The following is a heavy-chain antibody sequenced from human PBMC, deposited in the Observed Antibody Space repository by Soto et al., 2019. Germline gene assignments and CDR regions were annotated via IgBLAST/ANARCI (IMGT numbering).Heavy chain of an antibody. CDR3: AKDPGARGAPQQY. CDR2: ISGSGGST. V-gene: IGHV3-23*01. CDR1: GFTFSSYA. D-gene: IGHD1-26*01. Sequence: EVQLLESGGGLVQPGGSLRLSCAASGFTFSSYAMSWVRQAPGKGLEWVSAISGSGGSTYYADSVKGRFTISRDNSKNTLYLQMDSLRAEDTAVYYCAKDPGARGAPQQYWGQGTLVTVSS. J-gene: IGHJ4*02.